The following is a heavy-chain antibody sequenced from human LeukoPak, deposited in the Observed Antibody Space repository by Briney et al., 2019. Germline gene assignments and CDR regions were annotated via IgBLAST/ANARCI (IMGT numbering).Heavy chain of an antibody. Sequence: SQALSLTCTVSGVSISSGGYYWSWIRQHPGKGLEWIGYIHNTGSTHYNPSLKSRVTISVDTSKNQFSLKLSSVTAADTAVYFCARSDWNYCSSSSCYTALVLWGQGTLVTVSS. CDR3: ARSDWNYCSSSSCYTALVL. CDR1: GVSISSGGYY. J-gene: IGHJ4*02. CDR2: IHNTGST. V-gene: IGHV4-31*03. D-gene: IGHD2-2*02.